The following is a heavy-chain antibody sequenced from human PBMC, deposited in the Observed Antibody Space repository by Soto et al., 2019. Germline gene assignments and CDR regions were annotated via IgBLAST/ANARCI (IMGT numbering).Heavy chain of an antibody. D-gene: IGHD5-18*01. V-gene: IGHV2-5*02. Sequence: QITLKESGPTLVKPTQTITLTCTFSGFSLSTSGVGVGWIRQPPGKALEWLALIYWDDDKRYSPSLKSRLTITKDTSKNQVVLTMTNMDPVDTATYYCAHSLVDTAMAGWGGDYYYGMDVWGQGTTVTVSS. CDR1: GFSLSTSGVG. CDR2: IYWDDDK. CDR3: AHSLVDTAMAGWGGDYYYGMDV. J-gene: IGHJ6*02.